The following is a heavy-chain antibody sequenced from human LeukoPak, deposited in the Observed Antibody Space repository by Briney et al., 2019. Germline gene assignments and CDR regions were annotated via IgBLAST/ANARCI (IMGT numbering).Heavy chain of an antibody. CDR2: ISGSGGST. D-gene: IGHD6-19*01. Sequence: PGGSLRLSCAASGFTFSDYYMSWIRQAPGKGLEWVSAISGSGGSTYYADSVKGRFTISRDNSKNTLYLQMNSLRAEDTAVYYCAKAHTLPYSSGWYRGPDLPHFDYWGQGTLVTVSS. CDR1: GFTFSDYY. CDR3: AKAHTLPYSSGWYRGPDLPHFDY. V-gene: IGHV3-23*01. J-gene: IGHJ4*02.